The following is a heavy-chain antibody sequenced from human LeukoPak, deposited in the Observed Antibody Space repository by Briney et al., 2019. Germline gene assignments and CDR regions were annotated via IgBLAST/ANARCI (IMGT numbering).Heavy chain of an antibody. D-gene: IGHD3-22*01. Sequence: GGSLRLSCAASGFTFSSYVMHWVRQAPGKGLEWVAFIRYDGSNKYYADSVKGRFTISRDNSKNTLYLQMNSLRAEDTAVYYCAKDTTDYYYDSSGYYRDAFDIWGQGTMVTVSS. CDR1: GFTFSSYV. J-gene: IGHJ3*02. CDR2: IRYDGSNK. CDR3: AKDTTDYYYDSSGYYRDAFDI. V-gene: IGHV3-30*02.